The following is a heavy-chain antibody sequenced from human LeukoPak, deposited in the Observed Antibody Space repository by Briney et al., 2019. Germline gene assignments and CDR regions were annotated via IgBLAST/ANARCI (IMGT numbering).Heavy chain of an antibody. V-gene: IGHV3-23*01. CDR2: TSSSDAGT. CDR3: ARKGHDFWSGYYYYYMDV. D-gene: IGHD3-3*01. J-gene: IGHJ6*03. Sequence: GGSLRLSCAASGFTLSTYAMSWVRQTPGKGLEWVAATSSSDAGTYHADSVRGRFTISRDNAKNSLYLQMNSLRAEDTAVYYCARKGHDFWSGYYYYYMDVWGKGTTVTVSS. CDR1: GFTLSTYA.